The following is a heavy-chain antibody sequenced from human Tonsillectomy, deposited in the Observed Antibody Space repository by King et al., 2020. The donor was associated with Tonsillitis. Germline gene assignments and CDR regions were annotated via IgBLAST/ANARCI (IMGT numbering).Heavy chain of an antibody. CDR3: AKVGAMINYPPSGYFDY. CDR2: ISGSGGST. V-gene: IGHV3-23*04. J-gene: IGHJ4*02. CDR1: GFTFSSYA. Sequence: EVQLVESGGGLVQPGGSLRLSCAASGFTFSSYAMSWVRQAPGKGLEWVSAISGSGGSTYYADPVKGRFTISRDNSKNTLYLQMNSLRAEDTAVYYCAKVGAMINYPPSGYFDYWGQGTLVTVSS. D-gene: IGHD3-22*01.